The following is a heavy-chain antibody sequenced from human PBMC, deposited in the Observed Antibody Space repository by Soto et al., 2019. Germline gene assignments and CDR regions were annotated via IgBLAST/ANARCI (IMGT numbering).Heavy chain of an antibody. D-gene: IGHD2-2*01. CDR1: GGSISSGGYY. Sequence: QVQLQESGPGLVKPSETLSLTCTVSGGSISSGGYYWSWIRQHPGKGLEWSGYIYYSGTTYYNPSLKSRVTISVDTSKNQFSLKLSSVSAADTALYYCARCSLVVVPAPGFDPWGRGTLVTVSS. CDR2: IYYSGTT. CDR3: ARCSLVVVPAPGFDP. J-gene: IGHJ5*02. V-gene: IGHV4-31*03.